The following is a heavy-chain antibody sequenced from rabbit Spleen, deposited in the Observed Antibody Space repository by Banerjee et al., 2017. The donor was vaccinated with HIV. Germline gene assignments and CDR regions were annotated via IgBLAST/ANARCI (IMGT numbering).Heavy chain of an antibody. Sequence: QSLEESGGDLVKPGASLTLTCTASGFSFSNSLYMCWVRQAPGKGLELIACIYAGSSGSTHYASRAKGRFTISKTSSTTVTLQMTSLTAADTATYFCARDPGAGSSNLWGPGTLVTVS. CDR1: GFSFSNSLY. D-gene: IGHD4-2*01. CDR2: IYAGSSGST. CDR3: ARDPGAGSSNL. V-gene: IGHV1S40*01. J-gene: IGHJ4*01.